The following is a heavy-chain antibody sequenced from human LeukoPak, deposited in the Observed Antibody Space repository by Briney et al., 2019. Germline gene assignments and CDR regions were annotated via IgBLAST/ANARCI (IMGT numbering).Heavy chain of an antibody. J-gene: IGHJ4*02. CDR2: ISGSGDST. CDR3: AKDRLLNCRGDCYIFDY. Sequence: GGSLRLSCVASGLTLRSYVMNWVRQTPGKGLERVSSISGSGDSTFYADSVKGRFSISRDNSKNTLYLQVNGLRTEDTAVYYCAKDRLLNCRGDCYIFDYWGQGTVVTVSS. V-gene: IGHV3-23*01. D-gene: IGHD2-21*02. CDR1: GLTLRSYV.